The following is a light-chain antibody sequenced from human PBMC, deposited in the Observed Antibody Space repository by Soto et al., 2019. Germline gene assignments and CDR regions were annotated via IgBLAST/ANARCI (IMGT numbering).Light chain of an antibody. J-gene: IGLJ2*01. Sequence: QSVLTQSPSDSASLGAWVKLTCTLSSGHSSYAIAWHQQQPEKGPRYLMKLNSDGSHSKGDGIPDRFSGSSSGAARYLTIASLQSEEAADYYCQTWGTGIQVFGGGTKLTVL. CDR3: QTWGTGIQV. CDR2: LNSDGSH. V-gene: IGLV4-69*01. CDR1: SGHSSYA.